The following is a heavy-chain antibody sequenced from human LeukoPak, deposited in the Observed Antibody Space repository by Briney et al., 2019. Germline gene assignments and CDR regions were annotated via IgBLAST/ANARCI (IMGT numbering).Heavy chain of an antibody. V-gene: IGHV4-59*01. J-gene: IGHJ6*03. CDR3: ARVGSENSSGWYSYYYYMDV. CDR1: GGSISSYY. CDR2: IYYSGST. Sequence: SETLSLTCTVSGGSISSYYWSWIRQPPGKGLEWIGYIYYSGSTNYNPSLKSRVTISVDTSKNQFSLKLSSVTAADTAVYYCARVGSENSSGWYSYYYYMDVWGKGTTVTVSS. D-gene: IGHD6-19*01.